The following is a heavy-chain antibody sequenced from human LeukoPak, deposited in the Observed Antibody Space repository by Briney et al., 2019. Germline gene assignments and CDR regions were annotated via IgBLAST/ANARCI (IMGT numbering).Heavy chain of an antibody. D-gene: IGHD3-10*01. CDR3: ARDYYGSADY. V-gene: IGHV3-7*04. CDR1: EFTFSSYW. CDR2: INQDGSVK. Sequence: GGSLRLSCAASEFTFSSYWMSWVRQAPGKGLEWVANINQDGSVKSYVDSVKGRFTISRDSAKNSLYLQMNTLRAEDTPVYYCARDYYGSADYWGQGTLVTVSA. J-gene: IGHJ4*02.